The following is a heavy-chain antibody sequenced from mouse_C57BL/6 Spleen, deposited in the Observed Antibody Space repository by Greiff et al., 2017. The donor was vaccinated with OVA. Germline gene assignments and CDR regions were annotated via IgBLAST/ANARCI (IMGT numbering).Heavy chain of an antibody. CDR3: ARALFHYAMDY. CDR2: IYPGSGST. V-gene: IGHV1-55*01. CDR1: GYTFTSYW. Sequence: VKLQQPGAELVKPGASVKMSCKASGYTFTSYWITWVKQRPGQGLEWIGDIYPGSGSTNYNEKFKSKATLTVDTSSSTAYMQLSSLTSEDSAVYYCARALFHYAMDYWGQGTSVTVSS. D-gene: IGHD6-5*01. J-gene: IGHJ4*01.